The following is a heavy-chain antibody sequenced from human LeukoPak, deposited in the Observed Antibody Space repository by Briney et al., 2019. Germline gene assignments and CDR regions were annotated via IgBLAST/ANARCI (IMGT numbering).Heavy chain of an antibody. Sequence: GGSLRLSCAASGFTVSSNYMNWVRQAPGKGLEWVSVIYSGGSTYYADSAKGRFTISRDNSKNTLYLQINSLRPEDTAVYYCARDRGSYAWDYWGQGTLVTVSS. V-gene: IGHV3-66*02. CDR3: ARDRGSYAWDY. CDR2: IYSGGST. D-gene: IGHD5-12*01. J-gene: IGHJ4*02. CDR1: GFTVSSNY.